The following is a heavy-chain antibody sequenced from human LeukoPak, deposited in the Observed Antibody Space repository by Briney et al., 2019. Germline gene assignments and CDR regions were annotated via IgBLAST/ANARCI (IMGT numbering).Heavy chain of an antibody. CDR3: ARHGEYYSGSGSLRGFDP. Sequence: ETLSLTCAVYGGSFSGYYWSWIRQPPGKGLEWIGYIYYSVSTNYNPSLKSRVTISVDTSKKQFSLNLSSVTAADTTVYYCARHGEYYSGSGSLRGFDPWGQGTLVTVSS. J-gene: IGHJ5*02. D-gene: IGHD3-10*01. CDR1: GGSFSGYY. V-gene: IGHV4-59*08. CDR2: IYYSVST.